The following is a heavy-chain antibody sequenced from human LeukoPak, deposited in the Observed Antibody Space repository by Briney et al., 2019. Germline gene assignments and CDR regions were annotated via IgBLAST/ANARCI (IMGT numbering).Heavy chain of an antibody. J-gene: IGHJ5*01. CDR1: RFNVNNYW. CDR3: VKDFGGELDS. Sequence: QPGGSLRLSCAASRFNVNNYWMHWVRQAPGKGPVWVSRINEDGRVTSYATSVRGRFTIFRDSVENALHLQMNSLRAEDTAVYYCVKDFGGELDSWGQGTLVTVSS. V-gene: IGHV3-74*01. CDR2: INEDGRVT. D-gene: IGHD3-10*01.